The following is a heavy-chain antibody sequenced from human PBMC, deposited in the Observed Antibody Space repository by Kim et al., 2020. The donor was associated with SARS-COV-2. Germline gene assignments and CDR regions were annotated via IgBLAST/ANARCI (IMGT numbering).Heavy chain of an antibody. Sequence: GGSLRLSCAASGFTFSSYGMHWVRQAPGKGLEWVAVIWYDGSNKYYADSVKGRFTISRDNSKNTLYLQMNSLRAEDTAVYYCARDPKGSWDDAFDIWGQGTMVTVSS. D-gene: IGHD6-13*01. J-gene: IGHJ3*02. CDR2: IWYDGSNK. CDR3: ARDPKGSWDDAFDI. V-gene: IGHV3-33*01. CDR1: GFTFSSYG.